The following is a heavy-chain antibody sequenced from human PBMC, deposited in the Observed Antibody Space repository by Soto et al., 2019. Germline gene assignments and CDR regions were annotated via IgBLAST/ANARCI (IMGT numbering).Heavy chain of an antibody. V-gene: IGHV3-7*01. CDR1: GFTFSSYW. J-gene: IGHJ4*02. CDR2: IKQDGSEK. D-gene: IGHD6-13*01. CDR3: ARAKKAAAGTGPFDY. Sequence: GSLRLSCAASGFTFSSYWMSWVRQAPGKGLEWVANIKQDGSEKYYVDSVKGRFTISRDNAKNSLYLQMNSLRAEDTAVYYCARAKKAAAGTGPFDYWGQGTLVTVSS.